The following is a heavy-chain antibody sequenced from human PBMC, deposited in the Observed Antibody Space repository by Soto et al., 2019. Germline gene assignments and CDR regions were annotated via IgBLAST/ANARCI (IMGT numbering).Heavy chain of an antibody. CDR1: GFTFSSYG. Sequence: VGSLRLSCAASGFTFSSYGMHWVRQAPGKGLEWVAVISYDGSNKYYADSVKGRFTISRDNSKNTLYLQMNSLRAEDTAVYYCAKGAPVFGVVTIVPDPAWGQGTLVTGSS. CDR2: ISYDGSNK. CDR3: AKGAPVFGVVTIVPDPA. D-gene: IGHD3-3*01. V-gene: IGHV3-30*18. J-gene: IGHJ4*02.